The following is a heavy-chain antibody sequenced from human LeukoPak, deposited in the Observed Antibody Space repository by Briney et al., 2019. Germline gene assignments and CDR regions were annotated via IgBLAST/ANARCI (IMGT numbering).Heavy chain of an antibody. CDR1: GGSISSYY. CDR3: ARVFGVTRRAFDI. CDR2: IYYSGST. D-gene: IGHD3-16*01. J-gene: IGHJ3*02. Sequence: SETLSLTCTVSGGSISSYYWSWIRQPPGKGLEWIGYIYYSGSTNYNPSLKSRVTISVDTSKNQFSLKLSSVTAADTAVYYCARVFGVTRRAFDIWGQGTTVTVSS. V-gene: IGHV4-59*01.